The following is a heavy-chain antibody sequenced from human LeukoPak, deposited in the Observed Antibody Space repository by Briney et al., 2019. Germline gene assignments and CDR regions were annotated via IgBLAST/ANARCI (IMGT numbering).Heavy chain of an antibody. CDR3: ARRKGWRIHAFDI. CDR1: GYTFTGYY. V-gene: IGHV1-2*02. CDR2: VNPNSGGT. Sequence: ASVKVSCKASGYTFTGYYMHWVRQAPGQGLEWMGWVNPNSGGTNYAQKFQGRVTMTRDTSISTAYMELSRLRSDDTAVYYCARRKGWRIHAFDIWGQGTMVTVSS. D-gene: IGHD2-15*01. J-gene: IGHJ3*02.